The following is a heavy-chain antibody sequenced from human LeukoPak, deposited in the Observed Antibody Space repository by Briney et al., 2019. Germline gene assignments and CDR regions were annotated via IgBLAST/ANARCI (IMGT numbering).Heavy chain of an antibody. V-gene: IGHV4-31*03. D-gene: IGHD2-21*02. CDR3: ARASVVTAYFDY. CDR2: IYYSGSN. CDR1: GGSISSCGYY. J-gene: IGHJ4*02. Sequence: SETLSLTCTVSGGSISSCGYYWSRIRQHPGKGLEWIGYIYYSGSNYYNSSLKSRVTISVERSKNQFSLKVNSVTAADTAIYYCARASVVTAYFDYWGQGPRVTVSS.